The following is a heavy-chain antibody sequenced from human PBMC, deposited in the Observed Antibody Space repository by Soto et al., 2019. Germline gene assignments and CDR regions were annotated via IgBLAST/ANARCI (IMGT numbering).Heavy chain of an antibody. CDR2: ISWNSGSI. J-gene: IGHJ4*02. D-gene: IGHD1-26*01. CDR1: GFTFSSYS. Sequence: EVQLVESGGGLVQPGGSLRLSRAASGFTFSSYSMNWVRQAPGKGLEWVSGISWNSGSIGYADSVKGRFTISRDNAKNSLYLQMNSLRAEDTALYYCAKDKRLGVGAFDYWGQGTLVTVSS. CDR3: AKDKRLGVGAFDY. V-gene: IGHV3-9*01.